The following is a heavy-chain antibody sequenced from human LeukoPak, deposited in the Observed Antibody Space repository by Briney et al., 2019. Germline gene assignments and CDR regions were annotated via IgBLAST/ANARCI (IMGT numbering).Heavy chain of an antibody. CDR3: ARGRPVWFGELWSHNWFDP. CDR1: GYTFTSYG. D-gene: IGHD3-10*01. Sequence: ASVTVSCTASGYTFTSYGISWVRQAPGQGLEWMGWISAYNGNTNYAQKFQGRVTMTRNTSISTAYMELSSLRSEDTAVYYCARGRPVWFGELWSHNWFDPWGQGTLVTVSS. J-gene: IGHJ5*02. CDR2: ISAYNGNT. V-gene: IGHV1-18*01.